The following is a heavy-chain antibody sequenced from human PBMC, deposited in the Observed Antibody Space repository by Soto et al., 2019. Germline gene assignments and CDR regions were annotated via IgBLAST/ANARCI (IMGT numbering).Heavy chain of an antibody. J-gene: IGHJ5*02. CDR3: VKNSGWFNT. Sequence: QLLQSGGGLVQPGGSLTLSCAASGFTFGTTDMSWVRHAPGEGLEWVSTIDGRGGITYYADSVKSRFTISRDNSRNTVYMQMNSLRGDDTALYYCVKNSGWFNTWGQGALVTVSS. CDR1: GFTFGTTD. V-gene: IGHV3-23*01. CDR2: IDGRGGIT. D-gene: IGHD3-10*01.